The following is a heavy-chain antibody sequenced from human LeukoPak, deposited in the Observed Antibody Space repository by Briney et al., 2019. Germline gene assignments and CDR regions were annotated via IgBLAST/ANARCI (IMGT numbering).Heavy chain of an antibody. Sequence: PGGSLTLSCAASGFTFSSYSMNWVRQAPGRGLEWVSSISSSSYIYHADSVKGRFTISRDNAKNSLYLQMNSLRAEDTAVYYCARRQQLVPNAFDIWGQGTMVTVSS. D-gene: IGHD6-13*01. CDR3: ARRQQLVPNAFDI. V-gene: IGHV3-21*01. J-gene: IGHJ3*02. CDR2: ISSSSYI. CDR1: GFTFSSYS.